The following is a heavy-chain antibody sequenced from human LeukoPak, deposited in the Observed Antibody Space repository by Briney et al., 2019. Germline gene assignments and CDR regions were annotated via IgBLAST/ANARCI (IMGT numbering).Heavy chain of an antibody. CDR1: GFTFSTYS. CDR3: ARASGDTVDTTTMGSY. D-gene: IGHD5-18*01. CDR2: ISSSSAYI. Sequence: GGSLRLSCATSGFTFSTYSMNWVRQAPGKGLEWVSSISSSSAYIYYADSVKGRFTISRDNAKNSLYLQMNSLRAEDTAVYYCARASGDTVDTTTMGSYWGQGTLVTVSS. J-gene: IGHJ4*02. V-gene: IGHV3-21*01.